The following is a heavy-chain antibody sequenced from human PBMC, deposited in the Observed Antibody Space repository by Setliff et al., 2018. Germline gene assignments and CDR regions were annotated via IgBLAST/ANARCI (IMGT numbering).Heavy chain of an antibody. CDR2: IYYSGST. CDR1: GASISSDGYY. J-gene: IGHJ2*01. CDR3: ARSRTIAVKGGVFAV. V-gene: IGHV4-31*03. Sequence: PSETLSLTCIVSGASISSDGYYWSWIRQHPGKGLEWIGYIYYSGSTYYNPSLKSRVTISLDTSKNQFSLELSSVTAADTAVYYCARSRTIAVKGGVFAVWGRGTLVTSPQ. D-gene: IGHD6-19*01.